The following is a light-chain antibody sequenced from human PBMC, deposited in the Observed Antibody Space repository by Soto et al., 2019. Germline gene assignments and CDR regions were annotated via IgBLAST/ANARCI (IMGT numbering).Light chain of an antibody. CDR1: QGISSA. CDR2: DAS. Sequence: AIQLTQSPSSLSASVGDRVTITCRANQGISSALAWYQQKPGKAPKLLIYDASSLESGVPSRFSGSGSGSDFTLTISILQPEDLATYYCQQFNSPLTFGGGTKVEIK. V-gene: IGKV1-13*02. CDR3: QQFNSPLT. J-gene: IGKJ4*01.